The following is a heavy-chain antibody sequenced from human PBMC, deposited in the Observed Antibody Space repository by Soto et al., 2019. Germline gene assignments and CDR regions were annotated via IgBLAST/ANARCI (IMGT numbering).Heavy chain of an antibody. CDR3: ARDLRDILPGPPEGYYGIDV. Sequence: ASVKVSCKASGYTFTSYGISWVRQAPGQGLEWMGWISAYNGNTNYAQKLQGRVTMTTDTSTSTAYMELRSLRSDDTAVYYCARDLRDILPGPPEGYYGIDVGGQGTTVTVSS. V-gene: IGHV1-18*04. CDR2: ISAYNGNT. D-gene: IGHD3-9*01. CDR1: GYTFTSYG. J-gene: IGHJ6*02.